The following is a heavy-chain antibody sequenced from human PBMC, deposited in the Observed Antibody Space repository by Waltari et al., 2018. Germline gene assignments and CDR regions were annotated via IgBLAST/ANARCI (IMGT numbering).Heavy chain of an antibody. CDR1: GGSISSHY. J-gene: IGHJ4*02. V-gene: IGHV4-59*11. Sequence: QVQLQESGPGLVKPSETLSLPCTVSGGSISSHYWSWIRQPPGKGLEWIGYIYYSGSTNYNPSLKSRVTISVDTSKNQFSLKLSSVTAADTAVYYCARDHLWLRFFDYWGQGTLVTVSS. CDR3: ARDHLWLRFFDY. CDR2: IYYSGST. D-gene: IGHD5-12*01.